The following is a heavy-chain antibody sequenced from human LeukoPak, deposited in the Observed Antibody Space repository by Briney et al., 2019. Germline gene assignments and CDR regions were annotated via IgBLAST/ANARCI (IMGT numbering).Heavy chain of an antibody. CDR1: GGSISSYY. V-gene: IGHV4-59*01. J-gene: IGHJ4*02. D-gene: IGHD6-19*01. CDR2: IYYSGST. CDR3: ARDSVAGIGN. Sequence: SETLSLTCTVSGGSISSYYWSWIRQPPGKGLEWIGYIYYSGSTNYNPSLKSRVTISVDTSKNQFSLRLSSVTAADTAVYYCARDSVAGIGNWGQGTLVTVSS.